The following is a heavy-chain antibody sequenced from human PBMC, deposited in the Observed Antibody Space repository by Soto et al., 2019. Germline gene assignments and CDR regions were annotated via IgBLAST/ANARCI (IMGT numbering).Heavy chain of an antibody. J-gene: IGHJ4*02. CDR3: TTSVMGFCTNGVCYDFDY. Sequence: GGSLRLSCAASGFTFSSYSMNWVRQAPGKGLEWVSSISRSSSYIYYADSVKGRFTISRDNAKNTLYLQMNSLKTEDTAVYYCTTSVMGFCTNGVCYDFDYWGQGTLVTVSS. V-gene: IGHV3-21*03. CDR1: GFTFSSYS. CDR2: ISRSSSYI. D-gene: IGHD2-8*01.